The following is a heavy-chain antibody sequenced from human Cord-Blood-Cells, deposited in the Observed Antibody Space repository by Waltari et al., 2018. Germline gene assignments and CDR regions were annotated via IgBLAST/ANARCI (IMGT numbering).Heavy chain of an antibody. CDR1: GLTFTSYA. CDR2: IVVGSGNT. J-gene: IGHJ3*02. Sequence: QMQLVQSGPEVKQHGTSGRVSCKASGLTFTSYAVQLVRQARGQRLEWIGWIVVGSGNTTYAQKFQERVPITRDMSTSTAYMELSSLGSEDTAVYYCAADVNGLEFLGDAFDIWGQGTMVTGSS. D-gene: IGHD3-3*01. V-gene: IGHV1-58*01. CDR3: AADVNGLEFLGDAFDI.